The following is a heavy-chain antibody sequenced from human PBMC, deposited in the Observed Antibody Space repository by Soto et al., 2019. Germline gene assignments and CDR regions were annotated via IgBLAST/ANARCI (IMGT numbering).Heavy chain of an antibody. CDR2: IWSDGSNQ. CDR1: AFTFSRHG. V-gene: IGHV3-33*01. D-gene: IGHD3-10*01. J-gene: IGHJ6*03. CDR3: ARERTFGENNHNYVDV. Sequence: QVQLVESGGGVVQPGGSLRLSCAASAFTFSRHGMHWVRQAPGEGLQWVGVIWSDGSNQRYAESVKGRLTISRHNSKNTLNLKITWLSAEDTAVYYCARERTFGENNHNYVDVWGTGITVTVSS.